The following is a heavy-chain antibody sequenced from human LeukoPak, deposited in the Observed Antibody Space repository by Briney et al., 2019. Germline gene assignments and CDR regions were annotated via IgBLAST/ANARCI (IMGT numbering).Heavy chain of an antibody. J-gene: IGHJ5*02. CDR1: GGSFSGYY. CDR2: TNHSGST. Sequence: PSETLSLTCAVYGGSFSGYYWSWIRQPPGKGLEWIGETNHSGSTNYNPSLKSRVTISVDTSKNQFSLKLCSVTAADTAVCYCARRGGYCSSTSCFNWFDPWGQGTLVTVSS. D-gene: IGHD2-2*01. CDR3: ARRGGYCSSTSCFNWFDP. V-gene: IGHV4-34*01.